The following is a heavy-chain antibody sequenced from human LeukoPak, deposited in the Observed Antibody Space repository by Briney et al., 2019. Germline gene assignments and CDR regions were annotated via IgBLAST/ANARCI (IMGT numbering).Heavy chain of an antibody. CDR1: GGSISSYY. V-gene: IGHV4-4*07. Sequence: SETLSLTCTVSGGSISSYYWSWIRQPAGKGLEWIGRIYTSGSTNYNPSLKSRVTMSVDTSENQFSLKLSSVTAADTAVYYCARYCSSTSCYPARGHWFDPWGQGTLVTVSS. J-gene: IGHJ5*02. CDR3: ARYCSSTSCYPARGHWFDP. D-gene: IGHD2-2*01. CDR2: IYTSGST.